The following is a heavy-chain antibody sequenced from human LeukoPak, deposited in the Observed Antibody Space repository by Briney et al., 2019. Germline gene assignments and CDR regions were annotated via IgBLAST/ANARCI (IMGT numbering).Heavy chain of an antibody. D-gene: IGHD4-11*01. J-gene: IGHJ6*03. CDR1: GGSISSYY. V-gene: IGHV4-59*01. CDR3: ARDNSNYYYYYMDV. CDR2: IYYSGST. Sequence: PSETLSLTCTVTGGSISSYYWSWLRQPPGKGLEGMGYIYYSGSTNYNPSLKSRVTISVYTSKNQFSLKMSYVTAADTAVYYCARDNSNYYYYYMDVWGKGTTVTVSS.